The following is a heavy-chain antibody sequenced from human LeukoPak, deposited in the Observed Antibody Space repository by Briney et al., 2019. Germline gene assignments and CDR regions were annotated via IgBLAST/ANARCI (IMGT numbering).Heavy chain of an antibody. J-gene: IGHJ4*02. CDR3: ARSSKWFGELFYFDY. CDR1: GGSISSGDYY. CDR2: IYYSGST. V-gene: IGHV4-61*08. D-gene: IGHD3-10*01. Sequence: PSETLSLTCTVSGGSISSGDYYWSWIRQPPGKGLEWIGYIYYSGSTNYNPSLKSRVTISVDTSKNQFSLKLSSVTAADTAVYYCARSSKWFGELFYFDYWGQGTLVTVSS.